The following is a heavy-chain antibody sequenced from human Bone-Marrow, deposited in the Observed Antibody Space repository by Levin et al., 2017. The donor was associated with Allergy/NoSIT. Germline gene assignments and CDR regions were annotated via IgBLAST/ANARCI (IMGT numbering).Heavy chain of an antibody. D-gene: IGHD5-24*01. CDR1: GFTFSGSA. CDR2: IRSKVSSYAT. J-gene: IGHJ3*02. Sequence: GESLKISCVASGFTFSGSAMHWVRQASGKGLEWVGRIRSKVSSYATAYAASVTGRITISRDDSKNTAYLQMNSLKTEDTAVYFCARLVEMPTIRNAFDIWGQGTMVTVSS. CDR3: ARLVEMPTIRNAFDI. V-gene: IGHV3-73*01.